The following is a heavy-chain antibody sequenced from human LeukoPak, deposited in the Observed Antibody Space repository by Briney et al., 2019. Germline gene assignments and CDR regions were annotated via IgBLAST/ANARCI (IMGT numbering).Heavy chain of an antibody. CDR3: AREIAVAGTPSRWYYYYMDV. V-gene: IGHV4-39*02. J-gene: IGHJ6*03. D-gene: IGHD6-19*01. CDR1: GGSINSGDYY. Sequence: SETLSLTCTVSGGSINSGDYYWVWIRQPPGKGLEWIGSIYYSGSTSYNPSLKSRVTISVDTSKNQFSLKLSSVTAADTAVYYCAREIAVAGTPSRWYYYYMDVWGKGTTVTISS. CDR2: IYYSGST.